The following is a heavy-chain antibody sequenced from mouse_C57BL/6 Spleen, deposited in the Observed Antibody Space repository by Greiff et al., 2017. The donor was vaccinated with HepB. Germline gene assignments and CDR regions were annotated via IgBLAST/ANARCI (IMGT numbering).Heavy chain of an antibody. D-gene: IGHD3-2*02. CDR2: IYPGSGST. CDR3: AREGSSGLRD. J-gene: IGHJ2*01. Sequence: QVQLQQPGAELVKPGASVKMSCKASGYTFTSYWITWVKQRPGQGLEWIGDIYPGSGSTNYNEKFKSKATLTVDKSSSTAYMQLSSLTSEDSAVYYCAREGSSGLRDWGQGTTLTVSS. V-gene: IGHV1-55*01. CDR1: GYTFTSYW.